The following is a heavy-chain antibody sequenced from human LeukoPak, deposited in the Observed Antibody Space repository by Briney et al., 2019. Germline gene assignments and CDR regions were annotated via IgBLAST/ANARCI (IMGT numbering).Heavy chain of an antibody. CDR1: GFTFSSYW. CDR3: AVIAAADFDY. Sequence: PGGSLRLSCAASGFTFSSYWMHWVRQAPGKGLVWVSRINSDGSTTNYADSVKGRFTISRDNAKNTLYLQMNSLRAEDTAVYYCAVIAAADFDYWGQGTLVTVSS. V-gene: IGHV3-74*01. D-gene: IGHD6-13*01. CDR2: INSDGSTT. J-gene: IGHJ4*02.